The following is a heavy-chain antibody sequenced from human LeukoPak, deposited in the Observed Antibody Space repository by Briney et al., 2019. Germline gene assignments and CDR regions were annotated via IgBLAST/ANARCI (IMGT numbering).Heavy chain of an antibody. D-gene: IGHD4-11*01. Sequence: PSETLSLTCTVSGYSISRGYYWGWIRRPPGKGLEWIGSIYHSGSTYYNPSLKSRDTISVDTSKNQFSLKLSSVTAADTAVYYCAREYYSNYVSDWGQGTLVTVSS. CDR1: GYSISRGYY. CDR3: AREYYSNYVSD. J-gene: IGHJ4*02. CDR2: IYHSGST. V-gene: IGHV4-38-2*02.